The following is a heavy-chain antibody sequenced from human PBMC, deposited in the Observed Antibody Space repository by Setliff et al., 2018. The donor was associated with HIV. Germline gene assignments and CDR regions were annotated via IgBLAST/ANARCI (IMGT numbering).Heavy chain of an antibody. CDR3: ARLRAAGTVHYFDP. J-gene: IGHJ5*02. CDR2: IYYSGST. Sequence: PSETLSLTCSVSGGSILINGFYWSWIRQHSGKGLEWIGYIYYSGSTYYNPSLESRITISVFTSSQQLSLTLTSVTPADTAVYYCARLRAAGTVHYFDPWGQGTQVTSPQ. D-gene: IGHD6-13*01. V-gene: IGHV4-39*01. CDR1: GGSILINGFY.